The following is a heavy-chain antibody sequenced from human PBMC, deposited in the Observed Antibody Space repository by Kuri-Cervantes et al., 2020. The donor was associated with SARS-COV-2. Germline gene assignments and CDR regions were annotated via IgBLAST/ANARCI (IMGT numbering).Heavy chain of an antibody. CDR1: GFTFSGCA. CDR3: AKDRVGVLDS. Sequence: GGSLRLSCAASGFTFSGCAMHWVRLAPGKGLEWVAFISYDGSNEYYADSVRGRFTISRDNSNSTLYLQVNRLRAEDTALYYCAKDRVGVLDSWGQGTQVTVSS. CDR2: ISYDGSNE. V-gene: IGHV3-30*01. D-gene: IGHD2-21*01. J-gene: IGHJ5*01.